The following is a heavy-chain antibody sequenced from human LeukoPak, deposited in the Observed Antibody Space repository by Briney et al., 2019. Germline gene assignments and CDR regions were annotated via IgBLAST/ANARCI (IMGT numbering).Heavy chain of an antibody. CDR3: ATLGVTTSYGMDV. V-gene: IGHV3-53*01. CDR2: IYSGGST. D-gene: IGHD4-17*01. J-gene: IGHJ6*04. Sequence: PGGSLRLSCAASGFTVSSNYMSWVRQAPGKGLEWVSVIYSGGSTYYAGSVKGRFTISRDNSKNTLYLQMNSLRAEDTAVYYCATLGVTTSYGMDVWGKGTTVTVSS. CDR1: GFTVSSNY.